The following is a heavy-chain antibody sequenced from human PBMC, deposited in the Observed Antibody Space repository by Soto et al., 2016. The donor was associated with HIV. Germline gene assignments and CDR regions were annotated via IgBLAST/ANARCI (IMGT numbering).Heavy chain of an antibody. V-gene: IGHV4-31*03. J-gene: IGHJ4*02. Sequence: QVQLQESGPGLVKPSQTLSLTCTVSGASISSGGYSWSWIRQHPGKGLEWIGYIYYSGSTFYNPSLKSRLTISVDTSKNQFSLRLRSVTAADTALYYCARVEVTYGYFEFWGQGTLVTVS. CDR1: GASISSGGYS. CDR3: ARVEVTYGYFEF. CDR2: IYYSGST. D-gene: IGHD4-17*01.